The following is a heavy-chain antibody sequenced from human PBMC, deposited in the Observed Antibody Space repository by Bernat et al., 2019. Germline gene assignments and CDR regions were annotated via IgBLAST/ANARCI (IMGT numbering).Heavy chain of an antibody. V-gene: IGHV2-26*01. CDR1: GFSLSNARMG. D-gene: IGHD5-18*01. Sequence: QVTLKESGPVLVKPTETLTLTCTVSGFSLSNARMGVSWIRQPPGKALEWLAHIFSNDEKSYSTSLKSRLTISKDTSKSQVVLTMTNMDPVDTATYYCARITFQYSYGYIDHYYYDYWGQGTLVTVSS. CDR2: IFSNDEK. CDR3: ARITFQYSYGYIDHYYYDY. J-gene: IGHJ4*02.